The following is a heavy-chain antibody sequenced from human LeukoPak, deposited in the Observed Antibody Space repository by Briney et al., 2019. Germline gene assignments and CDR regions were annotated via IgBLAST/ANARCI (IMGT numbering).Heavy chain of an antibody. CDR3: ARDRGGGATFNGFDM. V-gene: IGHV3-9*01. Sequence: PGRSLRLSCAASGLSLDYDAMHWVRQAPGKGLEWVSGISWDSNTIDYVDSVRGRFTISRDNAKKSLYLQMNSLRAEDTALYYCARDRGGGATFNGFDMWGRGTMVIVSS. CDR1: GLSLDYDA. J-gene: IGHJ3*02. D-gene: IGHD3-16*01. CDR2: ISWDSNTI.